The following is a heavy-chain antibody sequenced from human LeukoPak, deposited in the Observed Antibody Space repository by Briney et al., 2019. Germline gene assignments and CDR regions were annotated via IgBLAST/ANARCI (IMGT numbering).Heavy chain of an antibody. D-gene: IGHD5-24*01. Sequence: GASVKVSCKASRYTFTGYYMHWVRQAPGQGLEWMGWINPNSGDTNYAQKFQVRVTMTRDTSISTAYMELSSLRSEDTAVYYCATQDGYKDFDYWGQGTLVTVSS. CDR1: RYTFTGYY. CDR3: ATQDGYKDFDY. J-gene: IGHJ4*02. CDR2: INPNSGDT. V-gene: IGHV1-2*02.